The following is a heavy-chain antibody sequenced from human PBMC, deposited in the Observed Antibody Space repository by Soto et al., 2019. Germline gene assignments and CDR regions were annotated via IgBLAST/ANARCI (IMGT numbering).Heavy chain of an antibody. J-gene: IGHJ3*02. CDR2: ISYDGSNK. Sequence: GGSLRLSCAASGFTFSSYGMHWVRQAPGKGPEWVAVISYDGSNKYYADSVKGRFTISRDNSKNTLYLQMNSLRAEDTAVYYCAKVPSPGPHDPFDIWGQGTMVT. CDR1: GFTFSSYG. V-gene: IGHV3-30*18. CDR3: AKVPSPGPHDPFDI.